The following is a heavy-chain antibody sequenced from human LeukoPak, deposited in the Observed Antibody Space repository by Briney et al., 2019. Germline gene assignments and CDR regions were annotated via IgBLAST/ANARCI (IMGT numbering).Heavy chain of an antibody. CDR3: ARGSLGYCSGGSCYPDY. V-gene: IGHV1-18*01. CDR1: GYTFTSYG. Sequence: ASVKVSSKASGYTFTSYGISWVRQAPGQGLEWMGWISAYNGNTNYAQKLQGRVTMTTDTSTSTAYMELRSLRSDDTAVYYCARGSLGYCSGGSCYPDYWGQGTLVTVSS. D-gene: IGHD2-15*01. CDR2: ISAYNGNT. J-gene: IGHJ4*02.